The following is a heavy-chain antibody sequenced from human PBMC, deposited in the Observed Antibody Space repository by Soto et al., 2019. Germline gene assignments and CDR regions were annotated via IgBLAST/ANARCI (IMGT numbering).Heavy chain of an antibody. Sequence: SETLSLTCAVYGGSFSGYYWSWIRQPPGKGLEWIGEINHSGVTYYNPSLKSRVTISVDRSKNHFSLKLSSVTAADTAVYYCARIPSPWGQGTLVTVSS. CDR1: GGSFSGYY. V-gene: IGHV4-34*01. J-gene: IGHJ5*02. CDR3: ARIPSP. D-gene: IGHD2-21*01. CDR2: INHSGVT.